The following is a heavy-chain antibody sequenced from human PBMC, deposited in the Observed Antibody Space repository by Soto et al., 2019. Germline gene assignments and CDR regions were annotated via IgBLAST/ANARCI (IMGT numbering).Heavy chain of an antibody. Sequence: QVQLVQSGAEVKKPGSSVKVSCKASGGTFSSYTISWVRQAPGQGLEWMGRIIPILGIANYAQKFQGRVTSTADKSTSTAYLELSTLRSEDTAVYYCARGGPTGVIGYWGQGDLVTVSS. CDR3: ARGGPTGVIGY. CDR2: IIPILGIA. J-gene: IGHJ4*02. D-gene: IGHD2-21*01. V-gene: IGHV1-69*02. CDR1: GGTFSSYT.